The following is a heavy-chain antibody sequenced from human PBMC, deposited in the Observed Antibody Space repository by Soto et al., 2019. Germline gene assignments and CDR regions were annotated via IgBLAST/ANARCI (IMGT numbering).Heavy chain of an antibody. Sequence: GGSLRLSCAASGFTFSSYAMSWVRQAPGKGLEWVSAISGSGGSTYYADSVKGRFTISRDNSKNTLYLQMNSLRAEDTAVYYCAKDCRTMTTVTYYFDYWGQGXLVTVYS. V-gene: IGHV3-23*01. D-gene: IGHD4-4*01. CDR3: AKDCRTMTTVTYYFDY. CDR1: GFTFSSYA. CDR2: ISGSGGST. J-gene: IGHJ4*02.